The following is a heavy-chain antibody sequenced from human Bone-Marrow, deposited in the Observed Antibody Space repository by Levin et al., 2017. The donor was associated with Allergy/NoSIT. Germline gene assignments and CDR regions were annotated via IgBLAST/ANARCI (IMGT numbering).Heavy chain of an antibody. J-gene: IGHJ3*02. D-gene: IGHD3-22*01. V-gene: IGHV3-74*01. CDR2: INSDGSST. Sequence: GESLKISCAASGFTFSSYWMHWVRQAPGKGLVWVSRINSDGSSTSYADSVKGRFTISRDNAKNTLYLQMNSLRAEDTAVYYCARGPSNYYDSSNAFDIWGQGTMVTVSS. CDR1: GFTFSSYW. CDR3: ARGPSNYYDSSNAFDI.